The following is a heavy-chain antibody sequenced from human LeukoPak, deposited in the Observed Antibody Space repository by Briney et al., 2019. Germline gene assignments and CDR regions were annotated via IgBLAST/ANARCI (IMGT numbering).Heavy chain of an antibody. CDR3: AKGSGGATNGVFDY. D-gene: IGHD1-1*01. CDR2: ISWNSNNI. J-gene: IGHJ4*02. Sequence: GGSLRLSRVASGFTFDDYAMHWVRQAPGKGLEWVSGISWNSNNIGYADSVKGRFTISRDNAKNSLYLQMNSLRAEDTALYYCAKGSGGATNGVFDYWGQGTLVTVSS. V-gene: IGHV3-9*01. CDR1: GFTFDDYA.